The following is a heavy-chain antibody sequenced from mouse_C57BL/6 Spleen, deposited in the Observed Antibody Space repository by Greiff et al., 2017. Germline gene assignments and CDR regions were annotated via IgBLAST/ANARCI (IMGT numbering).Heavy chain of an antibody. J-gene: IGHJ4*01. CDR3: TRERDDGYWGDY. Sequence: EVKLMESGEGLVKPGGSLKLSCAASGFTFSSYAMSWVRQTPEKRLEWVAYISSGGDYIYYADTVKGRFTISRDNARNTLYLQMSSLKSEDTAMYYCTRERDDGYWGDYWGQGTSVTVSS. D-gene: IGHD2-3*01. CDR2: ISSGGDYI. CDR1: GFTFSSYA. V-gene: IGHV5-9-1*02.